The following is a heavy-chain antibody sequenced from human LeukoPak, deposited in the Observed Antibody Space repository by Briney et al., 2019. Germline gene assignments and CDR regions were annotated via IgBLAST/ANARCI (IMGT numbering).Heavy chain of an antibody. CDR3: ARKNYYGSGSQDY. CDR2: IYHSGST. V-gene: IGHV4-4*02. J-gene: IGHJ4*02. Sequence: SETLSLTCAVSGGSISSSNWWSWVRQPPGKGLEWIGEIYHSGSTNYNPSLKSRVTISVDKSKNQFSLKLSSVTAADTAVYYCARKNYYGSGSQDYWGQGTLVTVSS. CDR1: GGSISSSNW. D-gene: IGHD3-10*01.